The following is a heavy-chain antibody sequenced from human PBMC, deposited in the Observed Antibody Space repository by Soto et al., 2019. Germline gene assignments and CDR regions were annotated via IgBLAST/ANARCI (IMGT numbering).Heavy chain of an antibody. CDR2: ISAYNGNT. Sequence: QVQLVQSGAEVKKPGASEKVSCKASGYTFTSYGISWVRQAPGQGLEWMGWISAYNGNTNYAQKLQGRVTMTTDTSTSRAYMELRSLGSDDPAVYYCARDRPPRSGIAAAADLFDYWGQGTLVTVSS. V-gene: IGHV1-18*04. CDR1: GYTFTSYG. D-gene: IGHD6-13*01. CDR3: ARDRPPRSGIAAAADLFDY. J-gene: IGHJ4*02.